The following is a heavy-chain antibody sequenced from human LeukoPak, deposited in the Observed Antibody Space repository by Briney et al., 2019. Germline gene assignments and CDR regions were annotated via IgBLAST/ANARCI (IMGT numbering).Heavy chain of an antibody. J-gene: IGHJ3*02. Sequence: ASVKVSCKASGYTFTSYYMYWVRQAPGQGLEWMGIINPSGGSPSYAQKFQDRVTMTRDTSTSTVYMELSSLRSEDTAVYYCATKARADTFDIWGQGTMVTVSS. CDR3: ATKARADTFDI. CDR1: GYTFTSYY. V-gene: IGHV1-46*01. CDR2: INPSGGSP.